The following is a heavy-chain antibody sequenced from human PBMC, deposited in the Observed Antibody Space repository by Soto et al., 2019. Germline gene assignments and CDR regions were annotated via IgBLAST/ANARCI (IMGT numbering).Heavy chain of an antibody. CDR3: AREAVLVVIPTDDAFDI. J-gene: IGHJ3*02. Sequence: GGSLRLSCAASGFTFSSYWMSWVRQAPGKGLEWVANIKQDGSEKYYVDSVKGRFTISRDNAKNSLYLQMNSLRAEDTAVYYCAREAVLVVIPTDDAFDIWGQGTMVTVSS. V-gene: IGHV3-7*03. CDR2: IKQDGSEK. D-gene: IGHD3-22*01. CDR1: GFTFSSYW.